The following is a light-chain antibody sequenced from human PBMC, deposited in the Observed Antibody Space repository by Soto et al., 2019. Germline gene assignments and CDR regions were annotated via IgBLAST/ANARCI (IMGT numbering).Light chain of an antibody. J-gene: IGKJ5*01. V-gene: IGKV3-15*01. CDR1: QSVSSN. CDR3: QQYHNWPIT. CDR2: DAS. Sequence: EIVMTPSQATLSVSPGESATLSCSASQSVSSNLAWHQQKPGQAPRILMYDASTRATGISARFSGSGSGTEFTLTISSLQSEDFAVYYCQQYHNWPITFGQGTRLEIK.